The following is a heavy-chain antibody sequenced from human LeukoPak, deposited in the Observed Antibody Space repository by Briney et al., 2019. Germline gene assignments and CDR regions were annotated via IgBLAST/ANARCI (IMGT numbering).Heavy chain of an antibody. J-gene: IGHJ3*02. CDR1: GYSFISYW. CDR3: ARPSYSAPDAFDI. V-gene: IGHV5-51*01. Sequence: GESLKISCKGSGYSFISYWIGWVRQLPGKDLEWMGIIYPGDSDTRYSPSFQGQVTISADKSISTAYLQWSSLKASDTAMYYCARPSYSAPDAFDIWGQGTIVTVSS. CDR2: IYPGDSDT. D-gene: IGHD2-21*01.